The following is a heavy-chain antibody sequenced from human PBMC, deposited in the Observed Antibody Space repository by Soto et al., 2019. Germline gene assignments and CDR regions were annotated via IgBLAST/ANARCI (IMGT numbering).Heavy chain of an antibody. CDR1: GGSISSGGYY. CDR3: ARDLLDCTTCYYYGMNV. V-gene: IGHV4-31*03. J-gene: IGHJ6*02. CDR2: IYYSGST. Sequence: PSDTLSLTCTVSGGSISSGGYYWSWIRQHPGKGLDLIGYIYYSGSTYYNPSLKSRVTISVDTSKNQFSLKLSSVTAADTAVYYCARDLLDCTTCYYYGMNVWGQGTTVTVSS. D-gene: IGHD2-2*01.